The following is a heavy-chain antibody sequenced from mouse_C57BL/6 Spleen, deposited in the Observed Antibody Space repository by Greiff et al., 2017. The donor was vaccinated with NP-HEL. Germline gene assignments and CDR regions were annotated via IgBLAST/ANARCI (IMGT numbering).Heavy chain of an antibody. CDR1: GYTFTSYW. V-gene: IGHV1-52*01. D-gene: IGHD3-3*01. CDR3: ARARVYLRGYAMDY. Sequence: QVQLQQPGAELVRPGSSVKLSCKASGYTFTSYWMHWVKQRPIQGLEWIGNIDPSDSETHYNQKFKDKATLTVDKSSSTAYMQLSSLTSEDSAVYYCARARVYLRGYAMDYWGQGTSVTVSS. CDR2: IDPSDSET. J-gene: IGHJ4*01.